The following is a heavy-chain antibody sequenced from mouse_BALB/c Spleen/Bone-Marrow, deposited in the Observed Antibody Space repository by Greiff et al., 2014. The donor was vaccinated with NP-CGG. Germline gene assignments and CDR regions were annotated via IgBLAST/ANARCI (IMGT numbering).Heavy chain of an antibody. CDR1: GFTFSSYT. CDR2: ISSGGSYT. D-gene: IGHD2-3*01. J-gene: IGHJ4*01. CDR3: TRDRYDGYYYYAMDY. Sequence: DVMLVESGGGLVKPGGSLKLSCAASGFTFSSYTMSWVRQTPEKRLEWVATISSGGSYTYYPDRVKGRFTISRDNAKNTLYLQMSSLKSEDTAMYYCTRDRYDGYYYYAMDYWGQGTSVTVSS. V-gene: IGHV5-6-4*01.